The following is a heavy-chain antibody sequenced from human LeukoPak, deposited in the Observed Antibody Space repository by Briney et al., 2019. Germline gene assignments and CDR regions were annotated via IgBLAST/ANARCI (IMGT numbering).Heavy chain of an antibody. V-gene: IGHV1-46*01. CDR1: GYTFTSYY. D-gene: IGHD3-3*01. CDR3: AREGTIFGVVTPHFDY. J-gene: IGHJ4*02. CDR2: INPSGGST. Sequence: ASVKVSCKASGYTFTSYYMHWVRQAPGQGLEWMGLINPSGGSTSYAQKFQGRVTMTRDTSTSTVYMELSSLRSEDTAVYYCAREGTIFGVVTPHFDYWGQGTLVTVSS.